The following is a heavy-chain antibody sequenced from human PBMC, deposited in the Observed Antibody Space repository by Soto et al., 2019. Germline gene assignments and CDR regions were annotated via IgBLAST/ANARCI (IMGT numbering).Heavy chain of an antibody. V-gene: IGHV1-58*02. CDR3: AAVGNYIWGSSVPFDY. D-gene: IGHD3-16*01. CDR2: IVVGSGNT. Sequence: GASVKVSCKASGFTFTSSAMQWVRQARGQRHEWIGWIVVGSGNTNYAQKFQERVTITRDMSTSTAYMELSSLRSEDTAVFYCAAVGNYIWGSSVPFDYWGQGTLVTVSS. J-gene: IGHJ4*02. CDR1: GFTFTSSA.